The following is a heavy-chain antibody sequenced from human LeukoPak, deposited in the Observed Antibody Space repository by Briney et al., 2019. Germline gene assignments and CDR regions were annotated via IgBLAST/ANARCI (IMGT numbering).Heavy chain of an antibody. V-gene: IGHV4-4*07. CDR3: ARDKDSELNRSNWFDP. D-gene: IGHD1-7*01. CDR1: GGSISSCY. J-gene: IGHJ5*02. CDR2: IYTSGST. Sequence: PSETLSLTCTVSGGSISSCYWSWIRQPAGKGLEWIGRIYTSGSTNYNPSLKSRVTMSVDTSKNQFSLKLSSVTAADTAVYYCARDKDSELNRSNWFDPWGQGTLVTVSS.